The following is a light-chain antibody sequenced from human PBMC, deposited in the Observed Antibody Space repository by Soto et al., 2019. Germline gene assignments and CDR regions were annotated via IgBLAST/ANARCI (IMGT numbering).Light chain of an antibody. Sequence: QSVLTQPASVSESPGQSITTSCTGTSSDVGGYNYVSWYQQHPGKAPKLMIYEVSNRPSGVSNHFSGSKSGDTASLTISGLQAEDEADYYCSSYTSSSTYVFGTGTKVTVL. CDR1: SSDVGGYNY. CDR2: EVS. V-gene: IGLV2-14*01. CDR3: SSYTSSSTYV. J-gene: IGLJ1*01.